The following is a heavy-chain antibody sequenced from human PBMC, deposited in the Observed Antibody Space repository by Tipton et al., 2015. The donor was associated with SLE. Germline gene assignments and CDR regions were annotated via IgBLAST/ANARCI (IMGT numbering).Heavy chain of an antibody. J-gene: IGHJ6*02. D-gene: IGHD3-16*01. V-gene: IGHV4-31*03. Sequence: TLSLTCTVSGGSISSGDYYWSWIRQHPGRGLEWIGYIYYSGSTYYNPSLKSRVTISVDTSKNQFSLKLSSVTAADTAVYYCARWEFYVSYHYGMDVWGQGTTVTVSS. CDR2: IYYSGST. CDR3: ARWEFYVSYHYGMDV. CDR1: GGSISSGDYY.